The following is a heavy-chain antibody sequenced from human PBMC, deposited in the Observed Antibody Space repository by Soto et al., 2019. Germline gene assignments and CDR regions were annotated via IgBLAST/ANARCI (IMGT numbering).Heavy chain of an antibody. CDR3: ARHIIMITFGGVIDTADAFDI. D-gene: IGHD3-16*02. CDR1: GGSISSSSYY. V-gene: IGHV4-39*01. CDR2: IYYSGST. Sequence: PSETLSLTCTVSGGSISSSSYYWGWIRQPPGKGLEWIGSIYYSGSTYYNPSLKSRVTISVDTSKNQFSLKLSSVTAADTAVYYCARHIIMITFGGVIDTADAFDIWGQGTMVTVSS. J-gene: IGHJ3*02.